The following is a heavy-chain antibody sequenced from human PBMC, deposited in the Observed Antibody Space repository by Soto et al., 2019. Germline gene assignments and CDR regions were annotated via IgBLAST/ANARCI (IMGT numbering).Heavy chain of an antibody. Sequence: PGGSLRLSSAASGFTFSSYSMNWVRQAPGKGLEWVSYISSSSSTIYYADSVKGRFTISRDNAKNSLYLQMNSLRAEDTAVYYCARDINREIVVVVAATLGWFDPWGQGTLVTVSS. CDR2: ISSSSSTI. CDR1: GFTFSSYS. CDR3: ARDINREIVVVVAATLGWFDP. V-gene: IGHV3-48*01. J-gene: IGHJ5*02. D-gene: IGHD2-15*01.